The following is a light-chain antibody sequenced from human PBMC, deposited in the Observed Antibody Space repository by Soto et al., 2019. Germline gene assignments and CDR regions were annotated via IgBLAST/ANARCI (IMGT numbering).Light chain of an antibody. CDR1: QSVSSSY. J-gene: IGKJ4*01. CDR3: QHYNNWPLT. V-gene: IGKV3-20*01. Sequence: EIVLTQSPGTLSLSPGERATLSCRASQSVSSSYLAWYQQKPGQAPRLLIYGASSRATGIPDRFSGSGSGTDFTLTISSLQSGDFAVYYCQHYNNWPLTFGGGTKVEMK. CDR2: GAS.